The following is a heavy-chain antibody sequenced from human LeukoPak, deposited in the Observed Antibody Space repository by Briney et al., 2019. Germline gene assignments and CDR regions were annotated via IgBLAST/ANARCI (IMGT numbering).Heavy chain of an antibody. CDR3: ARVNNWNYDFDY. D-gene: IGHD1-7*01. CDR2: IYYSGST. V-gene: IGHV4-59*01. J-gene: IGHJ4*02. CDR1: GGSISSYY. Sequence: PETLSLTXTVSGGSISSYYWSWIRQPPGKGLEWIGYIYYSGSTNYNPSPKSRVTISVDTPKNQFSLKLSSVTAADTAVYYCARVNNWNYDFDYWGQGTLVTVSS.